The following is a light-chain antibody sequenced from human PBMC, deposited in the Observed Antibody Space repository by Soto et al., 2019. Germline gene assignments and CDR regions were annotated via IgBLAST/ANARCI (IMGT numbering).Light chain of an antibody. CDR3: RQGSRWPYT. CDR1: QSPVYGDGNTY. CDR2: KVS. Sequence: DVVLTQSPLSLTVTVGQPASISCRSSQSPVYGDGNTYLNWFLQRPGQSPRRLIYKVSDRDSGVQDRVSGSGSGTDFTLKISRVEAEDVGVYFCRQGSRWPYTFGQGTKFEIK. J-gene: IGKJ2*01. V-gene: IGKV2-30*01.